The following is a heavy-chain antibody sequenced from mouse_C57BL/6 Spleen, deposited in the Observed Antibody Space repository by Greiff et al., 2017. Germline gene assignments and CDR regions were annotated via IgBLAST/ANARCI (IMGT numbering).Heavy chain of an antibody. CDR2: IYPGDGDT. J-gene: IGHJ2*01. V-gene: IGHV1-82*01. CDR3: ARGLLPGC. D-gene: IGHD2-3*01. Sequence: VQLQQSGPELVKPGASVKISCKASGYAFSSSWMNWVKQRPGKGLEWIGRIYPGDGDTNYNGKFKGKATLTADKSSSTAYMQLSSLTSEDSAVYFCARGLLPGCWGQGTTLTVAS. CDR1: GYAFSSSW.